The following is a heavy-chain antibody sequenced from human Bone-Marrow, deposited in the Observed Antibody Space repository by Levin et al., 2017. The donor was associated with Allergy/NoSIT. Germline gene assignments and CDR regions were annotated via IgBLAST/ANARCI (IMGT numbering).Heavy chain of an antibody. CDR1: GFTFSSDV. Sequence: GGSLRLSCAASGFTFSSDVMSWVRQAPGKGLEWVSGISGSGGTTYYADSVKGRFTISRDNSKNMLSLQMNSLRAEDTALYYCAKGSYCSAGTCYSRLGYWGQGTLVTVSS. J-gene: IGHJ4*02. CDR3: AKGSYCSAGTCYSRLGY. V-gene: IGHV3-23*01. CDR2: ISGSGGTT. D-gene: IGHD2-15*01.